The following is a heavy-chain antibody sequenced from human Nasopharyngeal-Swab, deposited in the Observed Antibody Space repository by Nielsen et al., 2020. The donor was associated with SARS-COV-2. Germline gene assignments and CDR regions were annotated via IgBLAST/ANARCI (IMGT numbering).Heavy chain of an antibody. D-gene: IGHD3-10*01. J-gene: IGHJ5*02. Sequence: GESLKISCAASGFTFSSYSMNWVRQAPGKGLEWISCISSSGSIIYYADSVKGRFTISRDNAKNLLYLQMNSLRAEDTAVYYCARAHSGSGSYYWFDPRGQGTPVTVSS. V-gene: IGHV3-48*04. CDR1: GFTFSSYS. CDR2: ISSSGSII. CDR3: ARAHSGSGSYYWFDP.